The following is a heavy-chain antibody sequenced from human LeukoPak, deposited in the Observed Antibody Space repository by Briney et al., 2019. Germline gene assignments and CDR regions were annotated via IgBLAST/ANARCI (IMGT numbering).Heavy chain of an antibody. CDR1: GFTFSSYG. CDR2: ISGSGGST. CDR3: AKTSREYYYGSGSLAPNWFDP. Sequence: GGTLRLSCAASGFTFSSYGMSWVRQAPGKGLEWVSAISGSGGSTYYADSVKGRFTISRDNSKNTLYLQMNSLRAEDTAVYYCAKTSREYYYGSGSLAPNWFDPWGQGTLVTVSS. J-gene: IGHJ5*02. V-gene: IGHV3-23*01. D-gene: IGHD3-10*01.